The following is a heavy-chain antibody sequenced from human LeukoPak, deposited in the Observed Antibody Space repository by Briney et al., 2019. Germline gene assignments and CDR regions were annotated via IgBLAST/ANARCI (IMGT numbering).Heavy chain of an antibody. D-gene: IGHD3-3*01. CDR2: IYTSGST. V-gene: IGHV4-4*07. CDR1: GVSISSYY. Sequence: PSETLSLTCTVSGVSISSYYWSWIRQPAGKGLEWIGRIYTSGSTNYNPSLKSRVTMSVDTSKNQFSLKLSSVTAADTAVYYCARAPDFWSGYTFDYWGQGTLVTVSS. CDR3: ARAPDFWSGYTFDY. J-gene: IGHJ4*02.